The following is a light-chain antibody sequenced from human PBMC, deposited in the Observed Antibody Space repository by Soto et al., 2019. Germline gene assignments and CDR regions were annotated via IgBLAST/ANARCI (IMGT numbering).Light chain of an antibody. CDR3: QQCHRYLT. Sequence: VLTQSPATLSLSPGERATLSCRASQTVIRNYLAWHQQKPGQAPRLLIYDASNRATGIPARFSGSGSGTEFTLTISSLQPDDIATYYCQQCHRYLTFGQGTKVDIK. V-gene: IGKV3-11*01. J-gene: IGKJ1*01. CDR1: QTVIRNY. CDR2: DAS.